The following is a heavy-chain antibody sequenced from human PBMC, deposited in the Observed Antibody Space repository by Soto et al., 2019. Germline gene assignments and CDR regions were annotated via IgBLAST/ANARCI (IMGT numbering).Heavy chain of an antibody. CDR3: APSLVPYWGSRGGFDY. CDR2: IYWDDDK. CDR1: GFSLSTSGVG. D-gene: IGHD6-6*01. V-gene: IGHV2-5*02. Sequence: QITLKESGPPLVKPSQTLTLTCTFSGFSLSTSGVGVGWIRQPPGKALEWLALIYWDDDKRYSPSLKSRLTFPKDSFKNRVVLTMTYTDPLDTATYYCAPSLVPYWGSRGGFDYWGQGTLVTVSS. J-gene: IGHJ4*02.